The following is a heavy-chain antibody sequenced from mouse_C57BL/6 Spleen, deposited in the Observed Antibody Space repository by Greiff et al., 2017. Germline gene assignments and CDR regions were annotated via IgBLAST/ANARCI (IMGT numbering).Heavy chain of an antibody. CDR2: IHPNSGST. D-gene: IGHD1-1*01. J-gene: IGHJ1*03. V-gene: IGHV1-64*01. Sequence: QVQLQQPGAELVKPGASVKLSCKASGYTFTSYWMHWVKQRPGQGLEWIGMIHPNSGSTNYNEKFKSKATLTVDKSSSTAYMQLSSLKSEDSAVYYCARRYGSSLPYWYFDVWGTGTTVTVSS. CDR1: GYTFTSYW. CDR3: ARRYGSSLPYWYFDV.